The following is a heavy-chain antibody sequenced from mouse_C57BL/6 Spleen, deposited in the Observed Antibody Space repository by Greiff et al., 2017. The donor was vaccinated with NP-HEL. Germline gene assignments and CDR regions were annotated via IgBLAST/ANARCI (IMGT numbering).Heavy chain of an antibody. Sequence: EVQLVESGGGLVKPGGSLKLSCAASGFTFSDYGMHWVRQAPEKGLEWVAYISSGSSTIYYADTVKGRFTISRDNAKNTLFLQMTSLRSEDTAMYYCARDDGGAYWGQGTLVTVSA. J-gene: IGHJ3*01. CDR1: GFTFSDYG. D-gene: IGHD2-3*01. CDR3: ARDDGGAY. CDR2: ISSGSSTI. V-gene: IGHV5-17*01.